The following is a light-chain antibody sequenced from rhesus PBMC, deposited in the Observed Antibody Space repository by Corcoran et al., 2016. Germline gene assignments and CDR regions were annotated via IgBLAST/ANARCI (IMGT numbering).Light chain of an antibody. CDR3: QQCNSDPRT. J-gene: IGKJ1*01. CDR2: YAN. Sequence: DIQMSQSPSSPSASVGDRVTITCRASQGISSYLNWYQQKPGKAPKLLIYYANSMSSGVPSRFSGSGSGTEFTLPLSSIQPDDFATYYCQQCNSDPRTFGRGTKVEIK. V-gene: IGKV1-32*02. CDR1: QGISSY.